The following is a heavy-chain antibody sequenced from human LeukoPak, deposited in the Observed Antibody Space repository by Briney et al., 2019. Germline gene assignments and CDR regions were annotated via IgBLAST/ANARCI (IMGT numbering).Heavy chain of an antibody. V-gene: IGHV4-39*01. CDR1: GGSISSSSYY. CDR3: ARQLTVTFFDY. J-gene: IGHJ4*02. Sequence: SETLSLTCTVSGGSISSSSYYWGLIRQPPGKGLEWIGSIYYSGSTYYNPSLKSRVTISVDTSKNQFSLKLSSVTAADTAVYYCARQLTVTFFDYWGQGTLLTVSS. CDR2: IYYSGST. D-gene: IGHD4-17*01.